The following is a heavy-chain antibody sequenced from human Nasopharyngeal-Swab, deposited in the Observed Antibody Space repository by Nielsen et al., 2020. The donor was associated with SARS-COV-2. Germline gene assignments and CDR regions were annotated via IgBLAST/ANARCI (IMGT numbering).Heavy chain of an antibody. D-gene: IGHD5-18*01. J-gene: IGHJ4*02. Sequence: GESLKIACAASGFTFRSYSMNWVRQAPGKGLEWVSCISSGRTSIYYADSVKGRFTISRDNAKNSLYLQMNSLRAEDTAVYYCARGDTDLVTIRDYWGQGTLVTVSS. V-gene: IGHV3-21*01. CDR2: ISSGRTSI. CDR1: GFTFRSYS. CDR3: ARGDTDLVTIRDY.